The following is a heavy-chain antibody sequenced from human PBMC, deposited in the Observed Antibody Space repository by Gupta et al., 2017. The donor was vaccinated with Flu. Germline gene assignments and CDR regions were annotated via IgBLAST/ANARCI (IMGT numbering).Heavy chain of an antibody. CDR3: ARSNAASAFYYYYYLDV. J-gene: IGHJ6*03. CDR2: VYHTGTT. D-gene: IGHD2-8*01. V-gene: IGHV4-39*02. Sequence: PPGKGLELFGSVYHTGTTYYNPSLKSGVTMSVDSSKNHVSLKLTSVTAADTAVYYCARSNAASAFYYYYYLDVWGKGTTVTVSS.